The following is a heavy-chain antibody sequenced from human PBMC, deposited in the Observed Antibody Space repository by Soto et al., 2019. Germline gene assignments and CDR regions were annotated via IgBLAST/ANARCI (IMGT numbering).Heavy chain of an antibody. CDR1: GFTFSSYA. V-gene: IGHV3-23*01. CDR3: AKGKGIAVAGTDY. D-gene: IGHD6-19*01. Sequence: PGGSLRLSCAASGFTFSSYAMSWVRQAPGKGLEWVSGISGSGGSTYYADSVKGRFTISRDSSKNTLYLQMNSLRAEDTAVYYCAKGKGIAVAGTDYWGQGTLVTVSS. J-gene: IGHJ4*02. CDR2: ISGSGGST.